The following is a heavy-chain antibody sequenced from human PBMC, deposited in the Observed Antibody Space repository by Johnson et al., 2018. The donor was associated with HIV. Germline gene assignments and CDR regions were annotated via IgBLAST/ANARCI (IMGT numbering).Heavy chain of an antibody. J-gene: IGHJ3*02. CDR2: IYRGGSI. CDR3: ARGIAARVAFDI. CDR1: EFTVSSNY. D-gene: IGHD6-13*01. Sequence: EQLVESGGGLIQPGGSLRLSCAASEFTVSSNYMSWVRQAPGKGLEWVSVIYRGGSIGCADSVKGRFTTSRDNAKNSLYLQMNSLRAEDTAVYYCARGIAARVAFDIWGQGTMVTVSS. V-gene: IGHV3-53*01.